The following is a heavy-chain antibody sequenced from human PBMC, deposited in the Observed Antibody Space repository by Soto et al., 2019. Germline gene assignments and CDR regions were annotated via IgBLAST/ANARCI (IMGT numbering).Heavy chain of an antibody. Sequence: PAETLSRTGTVSGCSIGSSSYYWGWIRQPPGKGLEWIGSIYDRGSTYSNPSLKSRLTTSLDTSKNQFSLKLTSVTAADTAVYYCARHGYTRGRNYIDNWGQGTLVTVSS. CDR1: GCSIGSSSYY. CDR2: IYDRGST. D-gene: IGHD2-2*02. CDR3: ARHGYTRGRNYIDN. V-gene: IGHV4-39*01. J-gene: IGHJ4*02.